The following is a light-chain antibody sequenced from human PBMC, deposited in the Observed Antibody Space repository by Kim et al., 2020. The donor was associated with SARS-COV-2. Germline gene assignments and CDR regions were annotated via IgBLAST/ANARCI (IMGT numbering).Light chain of an antibody. CDR3: QQYDRWPRT. Sequence: VSPWERATLSCTASQSVRTNLAWYQQKPGQAPRLLISEASTRAPGIPARFSGGGSGTVFTLTVSSLQSEDFGFYFCQQYDRWPRTFGQGTKVDIK. CDR2: EAS. J-gene: IGKJ1*01. CDR1: QSVRTN. V-gene: IGKV3D-15*01.